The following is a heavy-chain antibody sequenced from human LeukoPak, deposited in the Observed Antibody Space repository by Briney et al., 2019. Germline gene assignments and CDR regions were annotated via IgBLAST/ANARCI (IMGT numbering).Heavy chain of an antibody. V-gene: IGHV3-66*01. CDR1: GLIVSSNF. J-gene: IGHJ6*02. CDR2: IQGGGKT. CDR3: ASRDKGYYYGMDV. Sequence: GGSLRLSCAASGLIVSSNFMSRVRLAPGKGLEWVSIIQGGGKTYYTDSVKGRFTISRDNSKNTLYLQMNSLRPDDTGVYYCASRDKGYYYGMDVWGQGTTVTVSS. D-gene: IGHD5-24*01.